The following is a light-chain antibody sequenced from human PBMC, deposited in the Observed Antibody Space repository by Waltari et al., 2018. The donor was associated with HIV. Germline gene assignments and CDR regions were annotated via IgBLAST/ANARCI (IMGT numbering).Light chain of an antibody. J-gene: IGLJ3*02. Sequence: QSVLTQPPSVSAAPGQKVTISCSGSTSNFGNDFVSWYQHLPGVAPKLLIYDNNKRPSGISDRFSGSKSDTSATLAITGLQTGDEAHYYCGTWDTRLNGGVFGGGTKLTVL. CDR2: DNN. V-gene: IGLV1-51*01. CDR3: GTWDTRLNGGV. CDR1: TSNFGNDF.